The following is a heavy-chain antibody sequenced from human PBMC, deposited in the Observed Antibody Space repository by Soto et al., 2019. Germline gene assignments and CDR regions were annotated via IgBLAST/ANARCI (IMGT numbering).Heavy chain of an antibody. D-gene: IGHD5-12*01. V-gene: IGHV1-18*01. Sequence: QVQLVQSGAEVKKPGASVKVSCKASGYIFTSYGISWVRQAPGQGLEWMGWISAYNGNRNYAQKLQGRVTMTTDTSTNVAYMELWSLRSDDTAMYYCARAESGYSGYKAAFDIWGQGTMVTVSS. CDR3: ARAESGYSGYKAAFDI. CDR1: GYIFTSYG. CDR2: ISAYNGNR. J-gene: IGHJ3*02.